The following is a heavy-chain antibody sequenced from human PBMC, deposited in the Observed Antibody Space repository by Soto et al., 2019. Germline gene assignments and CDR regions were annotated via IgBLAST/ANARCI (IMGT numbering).Heavy chain of an antibody. V-gene: IGHV1-69*13. CDR2: IIPIFGTA. CDR1: GGTFSSYA. J-gene: IGHJ1*01. CDR3: ATGYSRRLVTY. Sequence: GASVKVSCKASGGTFSSYAISWVRQAPGQGLEWMGGIIPIFGTANYAQKFQGRVTITADESTSTAYMELSSLRSEDTAVYYCATGYSRRLVTYCGQGTLVPVSS. D-gene: IGHD6-13*01.